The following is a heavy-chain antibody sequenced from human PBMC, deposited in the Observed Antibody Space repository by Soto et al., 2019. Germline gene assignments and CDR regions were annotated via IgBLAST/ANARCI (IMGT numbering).Heavy chain of an antibody. CDR3: VRSRSGAVPDSFAY. CDR2: ISKDGSVI. J-gene: IGHJ4*02. CDR1: GFMFSRYA. V-gene: IGHV3-30*04. D-gene: IGHD3-10*01. Sequence: QVQLVESGGGVVPPGRSLRLSCAASGFMFSRYAMHWVRQAPGKGLAWVAVISKDGSVIYYADSVKGRFTISRDKSKIMVYLQLNSLSDEDTAVFYCVRSRSGAVPDSFAYWGQGTLVTVAS.